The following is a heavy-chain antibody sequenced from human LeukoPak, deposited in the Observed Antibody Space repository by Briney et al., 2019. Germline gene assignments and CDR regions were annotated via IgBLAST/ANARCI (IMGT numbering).Heavy chain of an antibody. V-gene: IGHV4-59*12. CDR3: ARDLGMAGIAPVDY. CDR2: IYYSGIT. CDR1: GGSISSYY. D-gene: IGHD6-19*01. Sequence: SETLSLTCTVSGGSISSYYWNWIRQPPGKGLEWIGYIYYSGITNYNPSLKSRVTISVDTSKNQFSLKVTSVTAADTAVYYCARDLGMAGIAPVDYWGQGTLVTVSS. J-gene: IGHJ4*02.